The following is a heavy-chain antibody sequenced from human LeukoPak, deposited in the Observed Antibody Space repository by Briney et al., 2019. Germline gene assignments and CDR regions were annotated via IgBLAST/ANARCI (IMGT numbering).Heavy chain of an antibody. CDR2: INPNSGDT. CDR3: AKGGMGFRRKTSIYYYYMDV. V-gene: IGHV1-2*02. D-gene: IGHD3-16*01. Sequence: ASVKVSCKASGYTFTDYYMHWVRRAPGQGLEWMGWINPNSGDTNYAQKIQGRVTMTRDTSIRTLSMELTRLTSDDTAVYYCAKGGMGFRRKTSIYYYYMDVWGKGTTVTISS. J-gene: IGHJ6*03. CDR1: GYTFTDYY.